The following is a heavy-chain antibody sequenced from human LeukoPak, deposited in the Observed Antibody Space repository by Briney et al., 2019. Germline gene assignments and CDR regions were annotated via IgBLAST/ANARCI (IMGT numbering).Heavy chain of an antibody. D-gene: IGHD3-3*01. Sequence: PGGSLRLSCAASGFTFSSYWMHWVRQAPGKGLVWVSRINSDGSSTSYADSVKGRFTISRDNAKNTLYLQMNSLGAEDTAVYYCARGDSDYDFWSGPNPYWGQGTLVTVSS. V-gene: IGHV3-74*01. CDR3: ARGDSDYDFWSGPNPY. CDR2: INSDGSST. J-gene: IGHJ4*02. CDR1: GFTFSSYW.